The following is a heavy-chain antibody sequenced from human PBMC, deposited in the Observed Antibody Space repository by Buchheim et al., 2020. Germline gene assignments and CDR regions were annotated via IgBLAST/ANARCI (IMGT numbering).Heavy chain of an antibody. J-gene: IGHJ4*02. Sequence: EVNLVESGGTLEQPGRSLRLSCATSGFTFNHYAIHWVRQAPGKGLEWVSGISGDSNDMGYGDSVKGRFTITRDRAKSSVFLQLTDLRPGDSALYYCVKGSGSGASSEHFDSWGQGTL. CDR2: ISGDSNDM. V-gene: IGHV3-9*01. CDR1: GFTFNHYA. D-gene: IGHD6-25*01. CDR3: VKGSGSGASSEHFDS.